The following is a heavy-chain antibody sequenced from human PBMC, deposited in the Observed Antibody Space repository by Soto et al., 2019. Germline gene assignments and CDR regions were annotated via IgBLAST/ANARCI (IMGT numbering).Heavy chain of an antibody. Sequence: SLRLSCAASGFTFDDYAMHWVRQAPGKGLEWVSGISWNSGSIGYADSVKGRFTISRDNAKNSLYLQMNSLRAEDTALYYCAKGIAAAGTGVEYFQHWGQGTLVTVSS. V-gene: IGHV3-9*01. CDR2: ISWNSGSI. D-gene: IGHD6-13*01. CDR3: AKGIAAAGTGVEYFQH. J-gene: IGHJ1*01. CDR1: GFTFDDYA.